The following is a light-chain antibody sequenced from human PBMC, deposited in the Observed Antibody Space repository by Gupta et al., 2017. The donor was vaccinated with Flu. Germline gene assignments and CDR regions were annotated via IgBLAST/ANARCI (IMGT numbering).Light chain of an antibody. CDR1: QDIRKY. CDR3: QQYHDVPQT. V-gene: IGKV1-33*01. J-gene: IGKJ2*01. CDR2: DAS. Sequence: PSSLSASVGDRVTFTCQASQDIRKYLTWYQHKPGKAPKLLIFDASNLESGVPSRFSGSGSGTDFTFTISSLETEDIATYYCQQYHDVPQTFGQGTKLEI.